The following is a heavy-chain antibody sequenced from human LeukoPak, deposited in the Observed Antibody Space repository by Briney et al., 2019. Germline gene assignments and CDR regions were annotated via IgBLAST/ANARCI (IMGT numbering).Heavy chain of an antibody. D-gene: IGHD2-21*01. J-gene: IGHJ3*02. Sequence: PSGTLSLTCAVSGGSFSSSNWWSWVRQPPGKGLEWIGEIYHSGSTNYNPSLKSRVTISVDKSKNQFSLKLSSVTAADTAVYYRARAPIVVELNAFDIWGQGTMVTVSS. CDR1: GGSFSSSNW. CDR3: ARAPIVVELNAFDI. V-gene: IGHV4-4*02. CDR2: IYHSGST.